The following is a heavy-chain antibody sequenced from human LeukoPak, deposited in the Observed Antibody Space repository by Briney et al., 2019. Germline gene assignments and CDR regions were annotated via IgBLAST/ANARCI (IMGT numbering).Heavy chain of an antibody. CDR1: GFTFSNYA. CDR3: TRDLMDYDVSTGLHHYYMDV. D-gene: IGHD3-9*01. J-gene: IGHJ6*02. CDR2: ITGDGRNI. V-gene: IGHV3-74*01. Sequence: QSGGSLRLSCAASGFTFSNYAMSWVRQAPGKGLEWVSRITGDGRNINYADSVRGRFTISRDNAKNTLYLQMNTLRVEDTAVYYCTRDLMDYDVSTGLHHYYMDVWGQGTTVTVSS.